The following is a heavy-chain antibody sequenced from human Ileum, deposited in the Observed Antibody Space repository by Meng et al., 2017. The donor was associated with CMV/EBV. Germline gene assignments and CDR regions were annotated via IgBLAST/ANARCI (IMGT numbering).Heavy chain of an antibody. CDR3: ARQEELWGYFDY. J-gene: IGHJ4*02. CDR1: GGSISSGDYY. CDR2: IYYSGST. Sequence: QVQLQESGPGLVKPSQTLPLTCTVSGGSISSGDYYWNWIRQPPGKGLEWIGYIYYSGSTYFNPSLKSRVTISVDTSKNQFSLKLNSVTAADTAVYYCARQEELWGYFDYWGQGTLVTVSS. V-gene: IGHV4-30-4*08. D-gene: IGHD1-7*01.